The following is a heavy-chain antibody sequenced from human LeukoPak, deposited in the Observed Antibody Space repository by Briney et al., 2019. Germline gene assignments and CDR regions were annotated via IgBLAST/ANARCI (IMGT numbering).Heavy chain of an antibody. V-gene: IGHV4-30-4*01. Sequence: SQTLSLTCTVSSGSISSGDYYWSWFRQPPGKGLEWIGYINYSGSTSYNPSFKSRATISVDTAKSQFSLKLSSVSAADTAVYYCARAPLGFCSGGTCKRYFDYWGQGTLVTVSS. CDR3: ARAPLGFCSGGTCKRYFDY. CDR1: SGSISSGDYY. CDR2: INYSGST. J-gene: IGHJ4*02. D-gene: IGHD2-15*01.